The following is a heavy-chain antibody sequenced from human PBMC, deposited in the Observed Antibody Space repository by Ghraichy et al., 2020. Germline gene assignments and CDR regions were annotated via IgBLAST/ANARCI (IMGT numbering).Heavy chain of an antibody. Sequence: LSLTCTVSGGSISSYYWSWIRQPPGKGLEWIGYIYYSGSTNYNPPLKSRVTISVDTSKNQFSLKLSSVTAADTAVYYCASNKYGIDVWGQGTTVTVSS. CDR2: IYYSGST. J-gene: IGHJ6*02. D-gene: IGHD1/OR15-1a*01. V-gene: IGHV4-59*08. CDR1: GGSISSYY. CDR3: ASNKYGIDV.